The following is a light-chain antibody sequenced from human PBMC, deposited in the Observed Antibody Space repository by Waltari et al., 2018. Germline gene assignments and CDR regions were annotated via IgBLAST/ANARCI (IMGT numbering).Light chain of an antibody. CDR3: CSYAGIFTLYV. Sequence: QSALTQPRSVSGSPGQSVTISCTGTSSDVGGYNYVSWYQQHPGKAPKLMIYDVTKRPSGVPDRFSGSKYGNTASLTISGLQAEDEADYYCCSYAGIFTLYVFGAGTKVTVL. J-gene: IGLJ1*01. CDR2: DVT. CDR1: SSDVGGYNY. V-gene: IGLV2-11*01.